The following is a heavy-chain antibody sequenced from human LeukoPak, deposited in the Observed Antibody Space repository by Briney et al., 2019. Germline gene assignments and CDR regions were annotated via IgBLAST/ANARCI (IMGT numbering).Heavy chain of an antibody. CDR2: ITGSGDRT. V-gene: IGHV3-23*01. CDR3: ARPQVVVLNPFDY. D-gene: IGHD3-10*01. CDR1: GFTFSTYA. Sequence: GGSLLLSCAAAGFTFSTYAMSWVRQAPGKGLEWVSAITGSGDRTHDADSEKGRFTISRDTSKNIVYLQMNSLRAKDTAVYFCARPQVVVLNPFDYWGQGTLVTVSS. J-gene: IGHJ4*02.